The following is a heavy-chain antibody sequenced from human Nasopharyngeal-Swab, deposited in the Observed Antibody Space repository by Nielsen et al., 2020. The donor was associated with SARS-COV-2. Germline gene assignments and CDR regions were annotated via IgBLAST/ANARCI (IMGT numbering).Heavy chain of an antibody. CDR3: ARDSSHDAFDI. CDR2: INPSGGST. Sequence: ASVKVSCQASGYTFTSYYMHWVRQAPGQGLEWMGIINPSGGSTSYAQKFQGRVTMTRDTSTSTVYMELSSLRSEDTAVYYCARDSSHDAFDIWGQGTMVTVSS. J-gene: IGHJ3*02. CDR1: GYTFTSYY. V-gene: IGHV1-46*01.